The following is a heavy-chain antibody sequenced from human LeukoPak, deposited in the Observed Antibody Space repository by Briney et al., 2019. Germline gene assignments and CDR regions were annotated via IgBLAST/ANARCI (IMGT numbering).Heavy chain of an antibody. D-gene: IGHD3-10*01. CDR2: IYYSGST. CDR3: ARVGKARGYFDL. V-gene: IGHV4-31*03. CDR1: GGSISSGGYY. J-gene: IGHJ2*01. Sequence: PSQTLSLTCTVSGGSISSGGYYWSWIRQHPGQGLEWIGYIYYSGSTYYNPSLKSRVTISVDTSKNQFSLKLSSVTAADTAVYYCARVGKARGYFDLWGRGTLVTDSS.